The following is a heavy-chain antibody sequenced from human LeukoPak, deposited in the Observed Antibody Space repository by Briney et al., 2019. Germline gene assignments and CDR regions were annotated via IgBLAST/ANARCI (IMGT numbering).Heavy chain of an antibody. CDR3: ATSTLGADGFDI. CDR2: INPKTGGR. D-gene: IGHD3-16*01. CDR1: GYSFTGYY. J-gene: IGHJ3*02. V-gene: IGHV1-2*02. Sequence: ASVKVSCKASGYSFTGYYMHWMRQAPGQGLEWMGWINPKTGGRNNAHKFQGRVTMTRDTSISTAYMEMSVLASDDTALYYSATSTLGADGFDIWGQGTMVTVSS.